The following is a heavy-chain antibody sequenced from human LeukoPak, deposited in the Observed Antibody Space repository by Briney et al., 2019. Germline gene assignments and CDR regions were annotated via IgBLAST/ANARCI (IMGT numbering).Heavy chain of an antibody. CDR2: ISSSGSTK. CDR3: ARGLYDSTGPLDY. D-gene: IGHD3-22*01. J-gene: IGHJ4*02. Sequence: GGSLRLSCAASGFTFSSYEMNWVRQAPGKGLEWVSYISSSGSTKHYADSVKGRLTISRDNAKNSLYLQVNSLRAEDTAVYYCARGLYDSTGPLDYWGQGTLVTVSS. CDR1: GFTFSSYE. V-gene: IGHV3-48*03.